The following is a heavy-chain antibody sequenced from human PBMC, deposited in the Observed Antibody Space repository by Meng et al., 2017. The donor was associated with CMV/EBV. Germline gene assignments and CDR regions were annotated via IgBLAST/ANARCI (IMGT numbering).Heavy chain of an antibody. J-gene: IGHJ6*02. V-gene: IGHV3-11*01. Sequence: GESLKISCAASGFTFSDYYMTWIRQAPGKGLEWVSSISSSGLSIYYADSLKGRFTISRDNTKNSLYLQMNGLRAEDAAVYYCAKDLTLPTLYGMVVWGQGTAVTVSS. CDR1: GFTFSDYY. CDR2: ISSSGLSI. CDR3: AKDLTLPTLYGMVV.